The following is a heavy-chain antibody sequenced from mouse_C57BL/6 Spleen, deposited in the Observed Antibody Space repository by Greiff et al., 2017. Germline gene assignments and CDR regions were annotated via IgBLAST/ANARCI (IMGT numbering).Heavy chain of an antibody. CDR1: GYTFTDYY. CDR3: ARGSNYDGGWFAY. D-gene: IGHD2-5*01. V-gene: IGHV1-76*01. CDR2: IYPGSGNT. J-gene: IGHJ3*01. Sequence: QVQLQQPGAELVRPGASVKLSCKASGYTFTDYYINWVKQRPGQGLEWIARIYPGSGNTYYNEKFKGKATLTAEKSSSTAYMQLSSLTSEDSAVYFCARGSNYDGGWFAYWGQGTLVTVSA.